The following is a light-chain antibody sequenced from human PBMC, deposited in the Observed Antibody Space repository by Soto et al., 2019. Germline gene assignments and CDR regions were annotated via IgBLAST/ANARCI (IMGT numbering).Light chain of an antibody. CDR3: QQYGISPT. J-gene: IGKJ1*01. V-gene: IGKV3-20*01. CDR1: QSVSSNY. CDR2: DVS. Sequence: EIVLTQSPGTLSLSPGERATLSCRSSQSVSSNYLAWYQQKPGQAPRLLIYDVSSRATGIPDRFSGSGSGTVFPLIISRLEPVDAAVYYCQQYGISPTFGQGTKVEIK.